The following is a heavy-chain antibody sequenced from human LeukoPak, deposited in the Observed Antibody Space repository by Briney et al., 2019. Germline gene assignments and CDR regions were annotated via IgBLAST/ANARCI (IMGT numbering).Heavy chain of an antibody. CDR2: ISDSGGST. Sequence: PGGSLRLSCAASGFTFSSYAVTWVRQAPGKGLEWVSSISDSGGSTYYADSVKGRFTISRDNSKNTLYLQMNSLRAEDTAVYYCAKSGSGTHRLHWFDPWGQGTLVTVSS. CDR3: AKSGSGTHRLHWFDP. CDR1: GFTFSSYA. V-gene: IGHV3-23*01. J-gene: IGHJ5*02. D-gene: IGHD3-10*01.